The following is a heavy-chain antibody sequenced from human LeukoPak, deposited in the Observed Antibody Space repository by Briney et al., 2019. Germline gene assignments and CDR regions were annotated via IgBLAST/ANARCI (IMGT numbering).Heavy chain of an antibody. CDR3: ARDKGTFAFDI. CDR1: GITVSSNY. D-gene: IGHD3-10*01. V-gene: IGHV3-53*01. J-gene: IGHJ3*02. CDR2: LYSGGST. Sequence: GGSLRLSCAASGITVSSNYMSWVRQAPGQGLEWVSVLYSGGSTYYADSVKGRFTISRDNSKNTVYLQMNSLRGEDPGVFYCARDKGTFAFDIWGQETMVTVSS.